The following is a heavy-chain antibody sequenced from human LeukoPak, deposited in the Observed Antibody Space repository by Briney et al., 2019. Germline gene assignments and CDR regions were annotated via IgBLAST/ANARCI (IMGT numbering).Heavy chain of an antibody. CDR2: ISSSGSTL. V-gene: IGHV3-48*01. CDR1: GFTFSSSS. Sequence: GGSLRLSCAASGFTFSSSSMSWVRQAPGKGLEWVSYISSSGSTLYYADSVKGRFTISRDNAKNSLYLQMNSLRAEDTAVYYCARARSGYYWDYWGQGTLVTVSS. D-gene: IGHD3-22*01. J-gene: IGHJ4*02. CDR3: ARARSGYYWDY.